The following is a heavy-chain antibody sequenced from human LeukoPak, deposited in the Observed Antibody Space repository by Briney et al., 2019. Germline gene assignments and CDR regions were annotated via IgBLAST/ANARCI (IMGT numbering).Heavy chain of an antibody. CDR3: ARGGVNYYDSSGYYAVY. V-gene: IGHV4-31*03. Sequence: SETLSLTCTVSGGSISSGGYYWSWIRQHPGKGLEWIGYIYYSGSTYYNPSLKSRVTISVDTSKNQFSLKLSSVTAADTAVYYCARGGVNYYDSSGYYAVYWGQGTLVTVSS. CDR2: IYYSGST. CDR1: GGSISSGGYY. J-gene: IGHJ4*02. D-gene: IGHD3-22*01.